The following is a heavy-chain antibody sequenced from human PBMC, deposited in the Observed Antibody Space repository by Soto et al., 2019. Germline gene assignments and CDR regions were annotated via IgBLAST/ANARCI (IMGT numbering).Heavy chain of an antibody. V-gene: IGHV3-23*01. D-gene: IGHD4-17*01. CDR3: AIFPIYDYGYDDDY. CDR2: ISGNGAST. Sequence: AGGSLRLSCAGSGFTFSSYAMSWVRQAPGRGLEWVSGISGNGASTYYADSVKGRFTLSRDNSKNTLYLEVNSLRAEDTAVYYCAIFPIYDYGYDDDYWGQGALVTVSS. CDR1: GFTFSSYA. J-gene: IGHJ4*02.